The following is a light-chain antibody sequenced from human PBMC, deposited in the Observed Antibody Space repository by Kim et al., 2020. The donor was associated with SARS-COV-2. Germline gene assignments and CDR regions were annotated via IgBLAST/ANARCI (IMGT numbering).Light chain of an antibody. Sequence: VAPVQKAGVNRSLDILGNKFVCCYQQNAGQSPVLVIYQDSRLPSGIPERFSGSNSGNTATLTISGTQAMDEADYYCQAWDSSTDGVFGGGTKRTVL. CDR2: QDS. CDR3: QAWDSSTDGV. CDR1: ILGNKF. V-gene: IGLV3-1*01. J-gene: IGLJ2*01.